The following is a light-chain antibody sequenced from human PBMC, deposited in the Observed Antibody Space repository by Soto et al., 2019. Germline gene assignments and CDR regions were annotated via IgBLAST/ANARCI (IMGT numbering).Light chain of an antibody. CDR2: DVS. CDR1: SSDVGGYNY. J-gene: IGLJ2*01. V-gene: IGLV2-14*01. CDR3: SSYTSSSTS. Sequence: QSALTQPASVSGSPGQSITISCTGTSSDVGGYNYVSWYQQQPGKAPKLMIYDVSNRPSGVSNRFSGSKSGNTASLTLSGLQAEDEADYYCSSYTSSSTSFGGGTKLTVL.